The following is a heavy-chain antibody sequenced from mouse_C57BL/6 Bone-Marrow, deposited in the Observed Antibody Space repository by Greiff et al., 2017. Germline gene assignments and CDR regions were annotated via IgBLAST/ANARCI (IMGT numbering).Heavy chain of an antibody. Sequence: QVQLKQSGAELARPGASVKMSCKASGYTFTSYTMHWVKQRPGQGLEWIGYINPSSGYTKYNQKFKDKATLTADKSSSTAYMQMSSLTSEDSAVYYCVRGVREYIDVWGAGTTLTVSS. CDR1: GYTFTSYT. D-gene: IGHD2-14*01. CDR3: VRGVREYIDV. J-gene: IGHJ1*01. CDR2: INPSSGYT. V-gene: IGHV1-4*01.